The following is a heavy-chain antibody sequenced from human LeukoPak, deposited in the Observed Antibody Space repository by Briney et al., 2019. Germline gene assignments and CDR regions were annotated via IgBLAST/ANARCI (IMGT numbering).Heavy chain of an antibody. D-gene: IGHD1-26*01. J-gene: IGHJ3*02. CDR2: INPSGGST. Sequence: GASVKVSCKASGYTFTSYYMHWVRQPAGQELEWMGIINPSGGSTSYAQKFQGRVTMTRYMSTSTVYMELSSLRSEDTAVYYCARVSLPGSYYRVNYNAFDIWGQGTVVTVSS. V-gene: IGHV1-46*01. CDR3: ARVSLPGSYYRVNYNAFDI. CDR1: GYTFTSYY.